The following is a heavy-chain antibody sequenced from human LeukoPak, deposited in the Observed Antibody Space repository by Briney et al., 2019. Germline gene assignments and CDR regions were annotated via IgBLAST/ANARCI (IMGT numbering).Heavy chain of an antibody. V-gene: IGHV3-23*01. D-gene: IGHD3-9*01. CDR2: ISGSGGST. Sequence: GGSLRLSCAASGFTFSSYAMSWVRQAPGRGLEWVSAISGSGGSTYYADSVKGRFTISRDNSKNTLYLQMNSLRAEDTAVYYCAKLGHFDWATPPYYFDYWGQGTLVTVSS. CDR3: AKLGHFDWATPPYYFDY. J-gene: IGHJ4*02. CDR1: GFTFSSYA.